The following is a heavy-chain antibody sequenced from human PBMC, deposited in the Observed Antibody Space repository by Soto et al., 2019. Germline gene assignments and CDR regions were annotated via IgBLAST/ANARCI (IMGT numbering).Heavy chain of an antibody. CDR3: ARDRLLPYCSSTSCYGGVTDY. V-gene: IGHV1-69*06. CDR1: GGTFSSYA. Sequence: SVKVSCKASGGTFSSYAISWVRQAPGRGLEWMGGIIPIFGTANYAQKFQGRVTITADKSTSTAYMELSSLRSEDTAVYYCARDRLLPYCSSTSCYGGVTDYWGQGTLVTVSS. CDR2: IIPIFGTA. D-gene: IGHD2-2*01. J-gene: IGHJ4*02.